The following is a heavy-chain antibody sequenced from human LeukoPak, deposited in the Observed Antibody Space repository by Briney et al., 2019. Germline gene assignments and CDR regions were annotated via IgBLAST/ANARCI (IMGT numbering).Heavy chain of an antibody. Sequence: SQTLSLTCTVSGGSISSGDYYWSWIRQPPGKGLEWIGYIYYSGSTYYNPSLKSRVTISVDTSKNQFSLKLSSVTAADTAVYYCARDNSGSSGDGFQHWGQGTLVTVSS. J-gene: IGHJ1*01. CDR2: IYYSGST. CDR3: ARDNSGSSGDGFQH. CDR1: GGSISSGDYY. V-gene: IGHV4-30-4*01. D-gene: IGHD1-26*01.